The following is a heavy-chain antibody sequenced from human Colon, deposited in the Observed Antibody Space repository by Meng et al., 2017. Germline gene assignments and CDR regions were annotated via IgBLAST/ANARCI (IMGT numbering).Heavy chain of an antibody. CDR2: IYPSGRT. CDR1: GYSISSGNG. Sequence: HVQGTDSSHGCVEPSGTRSLTCAVSGYSISSGNGWTWVRQPPGKGLEWIGEIYPSGRTSSNPSLQGRVTILLDKSKNQFSLELNSVTAADTAIYFCARKRTSPGTLGFDYWGHGTGALVTVSS. V-gene: IGHV4-4*02. CDR3: ARKRTSPGTLGFDY. D-gene: IGHD6-13*01. J-gene: IGHJ4*01.